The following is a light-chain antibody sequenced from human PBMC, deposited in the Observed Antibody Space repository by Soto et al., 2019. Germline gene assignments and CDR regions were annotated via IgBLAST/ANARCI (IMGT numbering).Light chain of an antibody. J-gene: IGLJ2*01. CDR1: ASHVGGYNY. CDR3: CSYGGRVNLV. Sequence: QSALAQPPSASGSPGQTVTSSCTGTASHVGGYNYVSWFQHHPGNAPKLIIYEVTKRPSGVPDRFSGSKSGNTASLTVSGLQVEDEAEYYCCSYGGRVNLVFGGGTKLTVL. CDR2: EVT. V-gene: IGLV2-8*01.